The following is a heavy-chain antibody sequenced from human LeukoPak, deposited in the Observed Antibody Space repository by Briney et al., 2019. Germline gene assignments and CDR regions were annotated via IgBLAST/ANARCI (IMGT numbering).Heavy chain of an antibody. D-gene: IGHD2-15*01. CDR2: IYYSGST. CDR3: ARVQRYCSGGSCYGGGYFDY. CDR1: GGSISSGDYY. J-gene: IGHJ4*02. V-gene: IGHV4-30-4*01. Sequence: SETLSLTCTVSGGSISSGDYYWSWIRQPPGKGLEWIGYIYYSGSTYYNPSLKSRVTISVDTSKNQLSLKLSSVTAADTAVYYCARVQRYCSGGSCYGGGYFDYWGQGTLVTVSS.